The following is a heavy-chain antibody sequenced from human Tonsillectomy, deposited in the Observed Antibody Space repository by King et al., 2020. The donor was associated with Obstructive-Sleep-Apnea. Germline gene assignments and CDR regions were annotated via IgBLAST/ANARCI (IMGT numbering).Heavy chain of an antibody. Sequence: VQLQQWGAGLLKPSETLSLTCAVFGGSFSDYYWSWIRQPPGKGLCWIGEINHSGSTNYNPSLKSRFTISVDTSKNQFSLKLNSVTAADTALYYCARGSGAAAVNWVDPWGQGTLVTVSS. CDR3: ARGSGAAAVNWVDP. CDR2: INHSGST. D-gene: IGHD6-13*01. V-gene: IGHV4-34*01. J-gene: IGHJ5*02. CDR1: GGSFSDYY.